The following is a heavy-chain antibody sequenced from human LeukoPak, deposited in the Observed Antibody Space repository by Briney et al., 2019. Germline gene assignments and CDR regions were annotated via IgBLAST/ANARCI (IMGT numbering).Heavy chain of an antibody. CDR3: ARLPSRQSRRRVED. J-gene: IGHJ4*02. V-gene: IGHV4-34*01. D-gene: IGHD1-14*01. CDR1: GGSFSGYY. Sequence: PSETLSLTCAVYGGSFSGYYWSWIRQPPGKGLEWIGEINHSGSTNYNPSLKSRVTISVDTSKNQFSLKLSSVTAADTAVYYCARLPSRQSRRRVEDWGQGTLVTVSS. CDR2: INHSGST.